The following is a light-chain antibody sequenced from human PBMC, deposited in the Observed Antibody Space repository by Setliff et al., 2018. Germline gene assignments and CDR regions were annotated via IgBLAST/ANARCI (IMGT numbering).Light chain of an antibody. J-gene: IGKJ4*01. V-gene: IGKV3-15*01. CDR2: DAS. Sequence: EIVMTQSPATLSVSPGERVTLSCRASQSIRSNVAWYQQTPGQGPRLLIYDASKRAIGIPGRFSGSGSGAEFTLTITNMESEDFAVYYCQHYHDRPLTFGGGTKVDIK. CDR1: QSIRSN. CDR3: QHYHDRPLT.